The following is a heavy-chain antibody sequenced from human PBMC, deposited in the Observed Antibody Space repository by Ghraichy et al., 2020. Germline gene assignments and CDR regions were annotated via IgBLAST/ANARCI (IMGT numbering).Heavy chain of an antibody. J-gene: IGHJ6*02. CDR3: ARDKRMVRGAANYYGMDV. CDR2: IYSGGST. D-gene: IGHD3-10*01. Sequence: GESLNISCAASGFTVSSNYMSWVRQAPGKGLEWVSVIYSGGSTYYADSVKGRFIISRHNSENTLYLQMNSLRAEDTAVYYCARDKRMVRGAANYYGMDVWRQGTTVTVSS. CDR1: GFTVSSNY. V-gene: IGHV3-53*04.